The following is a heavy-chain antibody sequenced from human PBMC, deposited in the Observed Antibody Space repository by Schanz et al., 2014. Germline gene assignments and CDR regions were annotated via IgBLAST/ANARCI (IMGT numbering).Heavy chain of an antibody. CDR3: AKDTGYCHGGACYCFEY. CDR2: ISSTSSYI. D-gene: IGHD2-8*02. J-gene: IGHJ4*02. Sequence: EVQLVESGGGLVKPGGSLRLSCAASGFTFSNYSMNWVRQAPGKGLEWVSSISSTSSYIFYADSVKGRFTISRDNAKNSLYLQMNSLRAEDTAVYYCAKDTGYCHGGACYCFEYWGLGILVAVSS. CDR1: GFTFSNYS. V-gene: IGHV3-21*01.